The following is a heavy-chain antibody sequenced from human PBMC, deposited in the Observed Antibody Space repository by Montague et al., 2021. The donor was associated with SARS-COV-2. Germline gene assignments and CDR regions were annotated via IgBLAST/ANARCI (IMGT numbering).Heavy chain of an antibody. J-gene: IGHJ5*02. Sequence: SETLSLTCTVSGGSMNTDSYYWGWIRQPPGRGPEWIATIYYSGTIYYNPSLQSRATISADMSTNQFYLKLTSVTAADTAVYYCARAGYSTGFGWFDPWGRGTLVTVSS. CDR2: IYYSGTI. D-gene: IGHD6-19*01. CDR3: ARAGYSTGFGWFDP. V-gene: IGHV4-39*01. CDR1: GGSMNTDSYY.